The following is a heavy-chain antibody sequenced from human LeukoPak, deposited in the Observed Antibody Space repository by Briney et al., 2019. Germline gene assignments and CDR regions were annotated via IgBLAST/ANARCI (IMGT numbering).Heavy chain of an antibody. Sequence: GLXXVXFISSXGXXXXYADSVKGLFTITXDKGKDSLYLQMNSLRAEDKAVYYCARNPGPGTLDNWGQGTLVTVSS. V-gene: IGHV3-11*06. CDR3: ARNPGPGTLDN. D-gene: IGHD6-13*01. CDR2: ISSXGXXX. J-gene: IGHJ4*02.